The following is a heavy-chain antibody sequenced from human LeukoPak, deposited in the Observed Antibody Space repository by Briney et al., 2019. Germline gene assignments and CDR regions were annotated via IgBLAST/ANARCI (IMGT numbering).Heavy chain of an antibody. V-gene: IGHV3-33*01. J-gene: IGHJ4*02. D-gene: IGHD2-15*01. CDR2: IWYDGSNK. CDR1: GFTFSSYG. CDR3: ARAPGYCTGGSCSDY. Sequence: GRSLRLSCAASGFTFSSYGMHWVRQAPGKGLEWVAGIWYDGSNKYYTDSVKGRFTISRDNSKNPLYLKMNSLRAEDTAVYYCARAPGYCTGGSCSDYWGQGTLVTVSS.